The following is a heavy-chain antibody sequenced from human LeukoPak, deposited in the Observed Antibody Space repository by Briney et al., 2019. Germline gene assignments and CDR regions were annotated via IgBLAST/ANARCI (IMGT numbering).Heavy chain of an antibody. D-gene: IGHD4-11*01. CDR3: ARDVDYPLYYMDV. Sequence: PSETLSLTCAVYGGSFSGYYWSWIRQPPGKGLEWIGEINHSGSTYYNPSLKSRVTISVDTSKNQFSLKLSSVTAADTAVYYCARDVDYPLYYMDVWGKGTTVTVSS. J-gene: IGHJ6*03. CDR1: GGSFSGYY. V-gene: IGHV4-34*01. CDR2: INHSGST.